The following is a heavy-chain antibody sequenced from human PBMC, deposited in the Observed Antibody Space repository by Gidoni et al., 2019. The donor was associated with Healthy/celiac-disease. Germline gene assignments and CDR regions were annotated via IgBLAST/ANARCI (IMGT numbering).Heavy chain of an antibody. CDR3: ARGRPRTVVPAAPYGMDV. D-gene: IGHD2-2*01. J-gene: IGHJ6*02. Sequence: QVQLVESGGGVVQPGRSLRLSCAASGFTFSSYGRNWVRQAPGKGLAWVAVIWYDGSNKYYADSVKGRFTISRDNSKNTLYLQMNSLRAEDTAVYYCARGRPRTVVPAAPYGMDVWGQGTTVTVSS. V-gene: IGHV3-33*01. CDR2: IWYDGSNK. CDR1: GFTFSSYG.